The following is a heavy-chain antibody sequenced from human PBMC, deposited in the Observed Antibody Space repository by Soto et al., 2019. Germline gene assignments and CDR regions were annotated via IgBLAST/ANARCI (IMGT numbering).Heavy chain of an antibody. V-gene: IGHV4-31*03. J-gene: IGHJ4*02. Sequence: SETLSLTCTVSGGSISSGGYYWSWIRHHTGKGLEWIGYIYYSGSTYYNPSLKSRVTISVDTSKNQFSLKLSSVTAADTAVYYCARAPSKDPATVTTTPGLIRVDYWGQGTLVTVSS. CDR1: GGSISSGGYY. CDR2: IYYSGST. CDR3: ARAPSKDPATVTTTPGLIRVDY. D-gene: IGHD4-17*01.